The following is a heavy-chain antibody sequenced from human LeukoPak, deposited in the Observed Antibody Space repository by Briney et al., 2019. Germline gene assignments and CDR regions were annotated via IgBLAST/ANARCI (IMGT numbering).Heavy chain of an antibody. D-gene: IGHD1-26*01. J-gene: IGHJ4*02. CDR3: ARDGSTGSYSDGYFDY. CDR2: ISYDGSNK. Sequence: GGSLRLSCAASGFTFSSYAMHWVRQAPGKGLEWVAVISYDGSNKYYADSMKGRFTISRDNSKNTLYLQMNSLRAEDTAMYYCARDGSTGSYSDGYFDYWGQGTLVTVSS. CDR1: GFTFSSYA. V-gene: IGHV3-30-3*01.